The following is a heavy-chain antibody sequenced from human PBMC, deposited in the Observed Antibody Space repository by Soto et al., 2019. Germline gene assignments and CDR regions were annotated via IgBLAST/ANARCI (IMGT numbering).Heavy chain of an antibody. J-gene: IGHJ4*02. V-gene: IGHV1-46*01. CDR3: ARGSSGWYTYFDF. D-gene: IGHD6-19*01. Sequence: QVQLVQSGAEVKKPGASVKVSCKASGYTFTNYYMHWVRQAPGQGLEWMGIISPSGGTTSYAQKFQGRVTMTMDPSTNPVYLELSSMTSEDTAVYFCARGSSGWYTYFDFWDQLTLVTVSS. CDR1: GYTFTNYY. CDR2: ISPSGGTT.